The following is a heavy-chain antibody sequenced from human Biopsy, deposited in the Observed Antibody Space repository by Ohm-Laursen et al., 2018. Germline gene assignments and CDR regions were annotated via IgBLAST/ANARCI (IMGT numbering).Heavy chain of an antibody. Sequence: TLSLTCAVSGYSISSDYRWGWIRQAPGKTLEWLGNIFKDGNTHYNPSLRRRLIISIDTSKNQFSLMMTSVSGADTAVYFCARVGSGWAPFDKWGPGTLVTVSS. J-gene: IGHJ4*02. D-gene: IGHD6-19*01. CDR2: IFKDGNT. CDR1: GYSISSDYR. CDR3: ARVGSGWAPFDK. V-gene: IGHV4-38-2*01.